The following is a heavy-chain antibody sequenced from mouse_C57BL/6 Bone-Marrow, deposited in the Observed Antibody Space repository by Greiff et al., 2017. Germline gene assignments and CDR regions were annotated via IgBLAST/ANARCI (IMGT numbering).Heavy chain of an antibody. CDR2: IWSGGST. V-gene: IGHV2-5*01. Sequence: QVQLQQSGPGLVQPSQSLSITCTASGFSLTSYGVHWVRQSPGKGLEWLGVIWSGGSTDYNAAFMSRLCITKDNSKSQVLFKMNSQQADNATIYYCTERRKNILGGDLDFWGQGTSVTVSS. CDR1: GFSLTSYG. D-gene: IGHD3-3*01. CDR3: TERRKNILGGDLDF. J-gene: IGHJ4*01.